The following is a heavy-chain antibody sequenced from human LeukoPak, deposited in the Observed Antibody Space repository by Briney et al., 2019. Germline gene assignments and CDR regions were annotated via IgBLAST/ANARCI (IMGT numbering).Heavy chain of an antibody. CDR2: ISAYNGNT. V-gene: IGHV1-18*01. J-gene: IGHJ4*02. CDR1: GYTFTSYG. CDR3: AREREYYYDSSGNGHFDY. D-gene: IGHD3-22*01. Sequence: GASVKVSCKASGYTFTSYGISWVRQAPGQGLEWMGWISAYNGNTNYAQKFQGRVTMTRNTSISTAYMELSSLRSEDTAVYYCAREREYYYDSSGNGHFDYWGQGTLVTVSS.